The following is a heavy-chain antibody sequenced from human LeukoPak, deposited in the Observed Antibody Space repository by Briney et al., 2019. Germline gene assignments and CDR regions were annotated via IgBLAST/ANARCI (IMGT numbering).Heavy chain of an antibody. CDR2: IYSGGST. Sequence: GGSLRLSCAASTFTVSSNYMNWVRQAPGKGLEWVSVIYSGGSTYYADSVKGRFTISRDNSKNTLYLQMNSLKAEDTAVYYCAKEGSGFYFDYWGQGTLVTVSS. V-gene: IGHV3-53*01. CDR1: TFTVSSNY. J-gene: IGHJ4*02. D-gene: IGHD3-22*01. CDR3: AKEGSGFYFDY.